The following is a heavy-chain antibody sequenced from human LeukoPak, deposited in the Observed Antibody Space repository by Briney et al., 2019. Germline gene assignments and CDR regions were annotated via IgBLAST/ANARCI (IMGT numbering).Heavy chain of an antibody. Sequence: ASVKVSCKVSGYTLTELSMHWVRQAPGKGLEWMGGFDPEDGETIYAQKFQGRVTMTEGTSTDTAYMELSSLGSEDTAVYYCATDLNGDPIDWGQGTLVTVSS. J-gene: IGHJ4*02. CDR3: ATDLNGDPID. D-gene: IGHD4-17*01. CDR1: GYTLTELS. CDR2: FDPEDGET. V-gene: IGHV1-24*01.